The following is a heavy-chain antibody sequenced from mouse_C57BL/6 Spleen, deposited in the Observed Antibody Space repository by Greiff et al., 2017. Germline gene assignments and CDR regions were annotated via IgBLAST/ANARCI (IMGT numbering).Heavy chain of an antibody. V-gene: IGHV1-52*01. CDR3: ARDYGGIHWYFDV. Sequence: QVQLQQPGAELVRPGSSVKLSCKASGYTFTSYWMHWVKQRPIQGLEWIGNIDPSDSETHYNQKFKDKATLTVDTSSSTAYMQLSSLTSEDSAVFDSARDYGGIHWYFDVWGTGTTVTVSS. CDR2: IDPSDSET. CDR1: GYTFTSYW. J-gene: IGHJ1*03. D-gene: IGHD1-1*01.